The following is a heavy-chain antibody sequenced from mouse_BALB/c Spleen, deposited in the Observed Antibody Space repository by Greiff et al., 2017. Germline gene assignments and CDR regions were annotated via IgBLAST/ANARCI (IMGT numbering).Heavy chain of an antibody. CDR2: ISYSGST. V-gene: IGHV3-2*02. Sequence: DVQLQESGPGLVKPSQSLSLTCTVTGYSITSDYAWNWIRQFPGNKLEWMGYISYSGSTSYNPSLKSRISITRDTSKNQFFLQLNSVTTEDTATYYCARSGLRGYYAMDYWGQGTSVTVSS. CDR3: ARSGLRGYYAMDY. D-gene: IGHD2-4*01. CDR1: GYSITSDYA. J-gene: IGHJ4*01.